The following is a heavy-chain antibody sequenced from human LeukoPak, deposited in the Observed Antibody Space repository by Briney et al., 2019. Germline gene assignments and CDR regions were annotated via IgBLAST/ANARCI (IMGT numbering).Heavy chain of an antibody. Sequence: GESLKISCKGSGYSFTSYWIGWVRQMPGKGLEWMGIICPGDSDTRYSPSFQGQVTISADKSISTAYLQWSSLKASDTAMYYCASFLRHYDILTGYFPYYFDYWGQGTLVTVSS. V-gene: IGHV5-51*01. D-gene: IGHD3-9*01. CDR3: ASFLRHYDILTGYFPYYFDY. CDR1: GYSFTSYW. CDR2: ICPGDSDT. J-gene: IGHJ4*02.